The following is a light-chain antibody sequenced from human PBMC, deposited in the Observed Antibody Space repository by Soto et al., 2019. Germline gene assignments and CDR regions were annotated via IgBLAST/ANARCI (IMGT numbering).Light chain of an antibody. V-gene: IGKV1-5*03. CDR3: QHYNTYSPGT. CDR1: QSISSW. CDR2: KAS. J-gene: IGKJ1*01. Sequence: IQLTQSPSSLSASVGDRVTITCRASQSISSWLAWYQQKPGKAPKLLIYKASSLESGVPSRFSGSGSGTEFTLTITSLQPDDFATYYCQHYNTYSPGTFGQGTKVDIK.